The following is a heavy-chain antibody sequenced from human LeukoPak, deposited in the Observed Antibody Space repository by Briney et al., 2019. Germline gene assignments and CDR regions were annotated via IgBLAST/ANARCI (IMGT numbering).Heavy chain of an antibody. CDR1: GYTFTGYY. CDR3: ASGGLGYCSSTSCYKYAFDI. V-gene: IGHV1-2*02. J-gene: IGHJ3*02. CDR2: INPNSGGT. D-gene: IGHD2-2*02. Sequence: ASVKVSCKASGYTFTGYYMHWVRQAPGQGLEWIGWINPNSGGTNYAQKFQGRVTMTRDTSISTAYMELSRLRSDDTAVYYCASGGLGYCSSTSCYKYAFDIWGQGTMVTVSS.